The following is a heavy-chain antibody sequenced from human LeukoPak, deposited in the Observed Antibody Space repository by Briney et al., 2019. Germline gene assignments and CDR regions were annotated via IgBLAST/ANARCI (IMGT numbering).Heavy chain of an antibody. J-gene: IGHJ3*02. CDR2: IYYSGST. V-gene: IGHV4-39*07. CDR1: GGSISSSSYY. D-gene: IGHD6-13*01. Sequence: SETLSLTCTVSGGSISSSSYYWGWSRQPPGKGLEWIGSIYYSGSTYYNPSLKSRVTISVDTSKNQFSLKLSSVTAADTAVDYCARGSSSWHKGDAFDIWGQGTMVTVSS. CDR3: ARGSSSWHKGDAFDI.